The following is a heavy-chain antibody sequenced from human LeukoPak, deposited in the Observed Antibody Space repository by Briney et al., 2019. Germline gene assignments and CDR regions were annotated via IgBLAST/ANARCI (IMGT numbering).Heavy chain of an antibody. CDR1: GFTFSSYW. CDR2: INSDGSST. Sequence: GGSLRLSCAASGFTFSSYWMHWVRQAPGKGLVWVSRINSDGSSTSYADSVKGRFTISRDNAKNTLYLQMNSLRAEDTAVYYCERLRGWRTGFDYWGKGTLVTVSS. D-gene: IGHD2-15*01. V-gene: IGHV3-74*01. CDR3: ERLRGWRTGFDY. J-gene: IGHJ4*02.